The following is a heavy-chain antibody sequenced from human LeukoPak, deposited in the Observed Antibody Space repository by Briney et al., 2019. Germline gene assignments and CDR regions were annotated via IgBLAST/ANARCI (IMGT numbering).Heavy chain of an antibody. D-gene: IGHD3-10*01. CDR1: GGSISSYY. Sequence: SETLSLTCTVSGGSISSYYWSWIRQPPGKGLEWIGYIYYSGSTNYNPSLKSRVTISVDTSKNQFSLKLTSVTAADTAVYYCARVGGGSGSSFDYWGQGTLVTVSS. CDR2: IYYSGST. J-gene: IGHJ4*02. CDR3: ARVGGGSGSSFDY. V-gene: IGHV4-59*08.